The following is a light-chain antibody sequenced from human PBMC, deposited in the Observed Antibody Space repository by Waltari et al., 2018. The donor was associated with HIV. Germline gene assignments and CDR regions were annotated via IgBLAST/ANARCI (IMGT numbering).Light chain of an antibody. CDR2: WAS. V-gene: IGKV4-1*01. CDR1: SVRDRSYNRNY. CDR3: QQYSNTPLT. J-gene: IGKJ4*02. Sequence: SVRDRSYNRNYLAWDQEKLGKRSSRVIHWASTRDTGVPDRYSGNWSGTDFTLTINSLQPEDVANYYCQQYSNTPLTFGGGTIVEIK.